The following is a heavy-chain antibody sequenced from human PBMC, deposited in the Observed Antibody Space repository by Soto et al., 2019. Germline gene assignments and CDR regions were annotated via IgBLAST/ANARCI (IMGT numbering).Heavy chain of an antibody. CDR2: IDPRSGAS. J-gene: IGHJ4*02. CDR1: GYPFTDLY. CDR3: ARENYGPLDY. V-gene: IGHV1-2*02. D-gene: IGHD3-10*01. Sequence: QVQLVQSGADVKRPGASVRVSCKPSGYPFTDLYIHWVRLAPGLGLEWMGWIDPRSGASRKTQKFQGRFTLTRDTSTSTVYMELFSLRADDTAVYYCARENYGPLDYWGQGTLVTVSS.